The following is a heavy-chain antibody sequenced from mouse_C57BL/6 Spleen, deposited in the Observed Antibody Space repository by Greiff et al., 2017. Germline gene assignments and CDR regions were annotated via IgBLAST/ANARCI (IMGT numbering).Heavy chain of an antibody. D-gene: IGHD3-2*02. CDR2: IDPETGGT. Sequence: QVQLQQSGAELVRPGASVTLSCKASGYTFTDYEMHWVKQTPVHGLEWIGAIDPETGGTIYNQKFKGKATLTVDKSSSTAYMELRSLTSEDTAVYYCARSDSSRFDYWGQGTTLTVSS. V-gene: IGHV1-15*01. CDR3: ARSDSSRFDY. CDR1: GYTFTDYE. J-gene: IGHJ2*01.